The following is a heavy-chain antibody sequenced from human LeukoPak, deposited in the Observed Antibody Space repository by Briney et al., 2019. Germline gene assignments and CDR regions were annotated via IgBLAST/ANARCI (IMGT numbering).Heavy chain of an antibody. D-gene: IGHD6-13*01. Sequence: GGSLRLSCAASGFTFSDYFMSWILQAPGKGLEWVSYISSSGSTIYYADSVKGRFTISRDNAKNSLYLQMNSLTAEDTAVYYCARVEYSSSWQIVYYFDYWGQGTLVTVSS. CDR1: GFTFSDYF. CDR3: ARVEYSSSWQIVYYFDY. J-gene: IGHJ4*02. V-gene: IGHV3-11*04. CDR2: ISSSGSTI.